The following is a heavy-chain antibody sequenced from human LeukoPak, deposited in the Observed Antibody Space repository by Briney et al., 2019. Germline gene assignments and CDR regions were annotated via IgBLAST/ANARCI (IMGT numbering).Heavy chain of an antibody. J-gene: IGHJ6*02. CDR1: GFTFSSYA. CDR2: ISGSGGRT. CDR3: PKVLGDYGIYYYYGMDV. Sequence: GGSLRLSCAASGFTFSSYAMSWVRQAPGKGLEWVSAISGSGGRTYYADSVKGRFTISRDNSKNTLYLQMNSLRAEDTAVYYCPKVLGDYGIYYYYGMDVWGQGTTVTVSS. D-gene: IGHD4-17*01. V-gene: IGHV3-23*01.